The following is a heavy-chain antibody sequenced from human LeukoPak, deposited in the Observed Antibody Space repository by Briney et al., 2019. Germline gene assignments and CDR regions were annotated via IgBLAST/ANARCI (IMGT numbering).Heavy chain of an antibody. J-gene: IGHJ4*02. Sequence: PSETLSLTCTVSGGSISSGSYYWGWIRQPPGKGLEWIGSIYYSGSTYYNPSLKSRVTISVDTSKDQFSLKLSSVTAADTAVYYCARHNGRGVVMNPPDYWGQGTLVTVSS. CDR1: GGSISSGSYY. CDR2: IYYSGST. CDR3: ARHNGRGVVMNPPDY. V-gene: IGHV4-39*01. D-gene: IGHD3-22*01.